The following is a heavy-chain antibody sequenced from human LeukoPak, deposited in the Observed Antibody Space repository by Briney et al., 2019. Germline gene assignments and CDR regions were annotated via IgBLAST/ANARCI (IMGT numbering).Heavy chain of an antibody. V-gene: IGHV4-34*01. CDR1: GGSFSGYY. D-gene: IGHD1-26*01. CDR3: GRFQGAVGGLN. J-gene: IGHJ4*02. CDR2: INHSGST. Sequence: SDTLSLTYAVYGGSFSGYYWSWIRQPPGKGLEWIGKINHSGSTNYNPSVKRQVTISVDTSNNQFSLKLSSVTAADTAGYYCGRFQGAVGGLNWGQGTLVTVSS.